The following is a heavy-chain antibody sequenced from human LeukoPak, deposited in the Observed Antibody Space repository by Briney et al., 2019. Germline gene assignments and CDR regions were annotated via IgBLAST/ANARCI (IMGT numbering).Heavy chain of an antibody. CDR2: ISAYNGNT. CDR1: GYTFTSYG. Sequence: ASVKVSCKASGYTFTSYGISWVRQAPGQGLEWMGWISAYNGNTNYAQKLQGRVTMTTDTSTSTAYMELRSLRSDDTAVYYCVRDHGYCSGGSCYFWPQYFDYWGQGTLVTVSS. J-gene: IGHJ4*02. V-gene: IGHV1-18*01. CDR3: VRDHGYCSGGSCYFWPQYFDY. D-gene: IGHD2-15*01.